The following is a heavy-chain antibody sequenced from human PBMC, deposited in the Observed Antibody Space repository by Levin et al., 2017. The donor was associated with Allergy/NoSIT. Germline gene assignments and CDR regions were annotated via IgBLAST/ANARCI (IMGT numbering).Heavy chain of an antibody. CDR1: GFTFSSYS. D-gene: IGHD2-15*01. Sequence: GESLKISCAASGFTFSSYSMNWVRQAPGKGLEWVSSISSSSSYIYYADSVKGRFTISRDNAKNSLYLQMNSLRAEDTAVYYCASGGGCCYYYWGQGTLVTVSS. J-gene: IGHJ4*02. CDR3: ASGGGCCYYY. V-gene: IGHV3-21*01. CDR2: ISSSSSYI.